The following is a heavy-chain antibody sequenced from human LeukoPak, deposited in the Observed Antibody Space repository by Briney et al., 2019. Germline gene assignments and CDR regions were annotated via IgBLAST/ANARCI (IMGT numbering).Heavy chain of an antibody. J-gene: IGHJ4*02. CDR1: GGSISSYY. V-gene: IGHV4-59*01. D-gene: IGHD7-27*01. CDR2: IYYSGST. CDR3: ARDSADWGYLDY. Sequence: PSETLSLTCTVSGGSISSYYWSWIQQPPGKGLEWIGYIYYSGSTNYNPSLKSRVTISVDTSKDQFSLKLSSVTAADTAVYYCARDSADWGYLDYWGQGTLVTVSS.